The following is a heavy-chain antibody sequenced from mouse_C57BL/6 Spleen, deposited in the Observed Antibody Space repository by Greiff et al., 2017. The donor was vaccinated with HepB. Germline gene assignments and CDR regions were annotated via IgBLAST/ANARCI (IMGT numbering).Heavy chain of an antibody. Sequence: EVKLMESGGGLVKPGGSLKLSCAASGFTFSSYTMSWVRQTPEKRLEWVATISGGGGNTYYPDSVKGRFTISRDNAKNTLYLQMSSLRSEDTALYYCARHRIYDGNDWYFDVWGTGTTATVSS. J-gene: IGHJ1*03. CDR3: ARHRIYDGNDWYFDV. CDR1: GFTFSSYT. CDR2: ISGGGGNT. V-gene: IGHV5-9*01. D-gene: IGHD2-1*01.